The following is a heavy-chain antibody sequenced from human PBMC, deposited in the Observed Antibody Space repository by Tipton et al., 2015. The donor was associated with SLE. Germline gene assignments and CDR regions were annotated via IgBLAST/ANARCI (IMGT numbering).Heavy chain of an antibody. V-gene: IGHV4-61*02. CDR1: GVSISSGNYY. D-gene: IGHD3-3*01. CDR2: IYTSGST. Sequence: TLSLTCTVSGVSISSGNYYWSWIRQPAGKGLEWIGRIYTSGSTKYNPSLKSRVTISLDTSKNQVSLNLSSVSAADTAIYYCAGYYDFLGGYLGFWGQGTLVTVSS. CDR3: AGYYDFLGGYLGF. J-gene: IGHJ4*02.